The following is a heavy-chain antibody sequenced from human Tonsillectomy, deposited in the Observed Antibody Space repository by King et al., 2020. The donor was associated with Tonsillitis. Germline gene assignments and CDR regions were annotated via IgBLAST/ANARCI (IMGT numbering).Heavy chain of an antibody. J-gene: IGHJ3*02. Sequence: VQLVESGAEVKKPGSSVRVSCKASGGTFSTYIINWVRQAPGQGLEWMGRIIPILGTTIYAQRFQGRVTITADKSTATAYMDLRSLKSDDTAIYYCATPGSGVSTLSSHDDFHIWGQGTMVAVSS. V-gene: IGHV1-69*08. CDR2: IIPILGTT. CDR1: GGTFSTYI. D-gene: IGHD1-26*01. CDR3: ATPGSGVSTLSSHDDFHI.